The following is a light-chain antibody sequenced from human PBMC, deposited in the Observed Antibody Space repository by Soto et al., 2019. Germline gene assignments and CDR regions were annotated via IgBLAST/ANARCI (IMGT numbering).Light chain of an antibody. Sequence: VMTQAPAALSVSAGGRSSLSCRASQSVSDNLAWYQQTRGQXPRXXIFDASTRAPGIPARFSASGSGTDVTITINSLQSEDAEIYFGQQYYFWPRTFGQGTKVDIK. J-gene: IGKJ1*01. CDR1: QSVSDN. CDR2: DAS. CDR3: QQYYFWPRT. V-gene: IGKV3-15*01.